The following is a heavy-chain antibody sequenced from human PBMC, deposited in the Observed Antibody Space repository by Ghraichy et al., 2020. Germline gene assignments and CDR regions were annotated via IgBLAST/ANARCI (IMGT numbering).Heavy chain of an antibody. CDR1: GFTFSSYG. CDR2: IWYDGSNK. CDR3: ARPRGTGYSYGGFDY. Sequence: GGSLRLSCAASGFTFSSYGMHWVRQAPGKGLGWVAVIWYDGSNKYYADSVKGRFTISRDNSKNTLYLQMNSLRAEDTAVYYCARPRGTGYSYGGFDYWGQGTLVTVSS. V-gene: IGHV3-33*01. D-gene: IGHD5-18*01. J-gene: IGHJ4*02.